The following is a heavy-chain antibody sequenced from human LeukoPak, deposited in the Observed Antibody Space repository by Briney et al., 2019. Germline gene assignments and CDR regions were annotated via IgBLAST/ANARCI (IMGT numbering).Heavy chain of an antibody. CDR2: TSTYTGNP. Sequence: ASVKVSCKASGYSFTDYGVSWVREAPGQGLEWMGWTSTYTGNPNYALKSQGRLTITTDRSTTTVYMELKNLTYDDTAIYYCAAGAPSGLWGQGSLVTVSS. V-gene: IGHV1-18*01. CDR1: GYSFTDYG. CDR3: AAGAPSGL. J-gene: IGHJ4*02. D-gene: IGHD1-26*01.